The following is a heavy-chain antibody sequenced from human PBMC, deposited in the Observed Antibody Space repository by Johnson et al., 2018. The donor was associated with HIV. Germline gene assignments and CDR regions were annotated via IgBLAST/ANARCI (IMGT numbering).Heavy chain of an antibody. V-gene: IGHV3-30*18. J-gene: IGHJ3*01. CDR3: AKDRASVWYSGMYLVD. D-gene: IGHD1-26*01. CDR2: ISYDGSNK. Sequence: QVQLVESGGGVVQPGRSLRLSCAASGFTFGSYGLHWVRQAPGKGLEWVALISYDGSNKYYTDSVKGRFTISRDNSQNTLYMQMNSLRADDTAVYYCAKDRASVWYSGMYLVDWGQGTMVTVSS. CDR1: GFTFGSYG.